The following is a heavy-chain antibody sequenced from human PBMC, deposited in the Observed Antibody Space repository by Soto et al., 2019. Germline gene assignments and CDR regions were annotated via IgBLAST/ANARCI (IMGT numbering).Heavy chain of an antibody. Sequence: QVQLQESGPGLVKPSQTLSLTCTVSGGPIHSGGYYWTWIRQPPGKGLEWIGYLHSSGRTFYNPSLESRVIISVVTPKNQFSLNLRSVTAADTAVYYCARFSPPGDYYRCVWGKGRTVTFPS. CDR3: ARFSPPGDYYRCV. CDR2: LHSSGRT. CDR1: GGPIHSGGYY. V-gene: IGHV4-31*03. J-gene: IGHJ6*03.